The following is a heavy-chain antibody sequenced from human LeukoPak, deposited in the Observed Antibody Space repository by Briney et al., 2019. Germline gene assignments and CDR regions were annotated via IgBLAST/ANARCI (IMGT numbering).Heavy chain of an antibody. Sequence: GGSLRLSCAASGFTFSSYGMHWVRQAPGKGLERVAVISYDGSNKYYADSVKGRFTISRDNSKNTLYLQMNSLRAEDTAVYYCAKDRELGIAAAGTGFDYWGQGTLVTVSS. J-gene: IGHJ4*02. CDR3: AKDRELGIAAAGTGFDY. D-gene: IGHD6-13*01. V-gene: IGHV3-30*18. CDR2: ISYDGSNK. CDR1: GFTFSSYG.